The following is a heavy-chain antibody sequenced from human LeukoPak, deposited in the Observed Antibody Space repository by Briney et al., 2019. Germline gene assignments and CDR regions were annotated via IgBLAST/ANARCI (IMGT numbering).Heavy chain of an antibody. CDR1: GASISSYY. J-gene: IGHJ5*02. CDR2: RHYRGTT. CDR3: ASGRFDP. Sequence: PSETLSLTCTVSGASISSYYWSWIRQPPGKGLEWIASRHYRGTTNYNPSLESRVTISVDTSREQFSLKLSSVTAADTAVYYCASGRFDPWGQGTLVTVSS. V-gene: IGHV4-59*01.